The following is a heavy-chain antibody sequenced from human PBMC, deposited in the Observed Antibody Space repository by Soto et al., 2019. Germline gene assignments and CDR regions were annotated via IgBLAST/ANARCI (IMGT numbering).Heavy chain of an antibody. J-gene: IGHJ4*02. D-gene: IGHD3-22*01. CDR1: GFTFSSYS. CDR2: ISSSSRTI. CDR3: ARSNTYYYDSSGYYPY. Sequence: GGSLRLSCAASGFTFSSYSMNWVRQAPGKGLEWVSYISSSSRTIYCADSVKGRFTISRDNAKNSLYLQMNSLRAEDTAVYYCARSNTYYYDSSGYYPYWGQGTLVTVSS. V-gene: IGHV3-48*01.